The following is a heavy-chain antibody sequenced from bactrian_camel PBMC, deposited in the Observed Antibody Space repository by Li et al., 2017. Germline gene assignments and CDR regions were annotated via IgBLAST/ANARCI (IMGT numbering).Heavy chain of an antibody. CDR1: GFTFDDYA. D-gene: IGHD1*01. J-gene: IGHJ4*01. CDR2: IDSDGSKT. Sequence: VQLVESGGGLVQPGGSLRLSCTTSGFTFDDYAMAWIRQAPGKGLEWVSSIDSDGSKTDYTDSVKGRFTISRDNAENTVYLQMSSLKSEDTALHYCAAHPDLYWYTYWGQGTQVTVS. CDR3: AAHPDLYWYTY. V-gene: IGHV3-1*01.